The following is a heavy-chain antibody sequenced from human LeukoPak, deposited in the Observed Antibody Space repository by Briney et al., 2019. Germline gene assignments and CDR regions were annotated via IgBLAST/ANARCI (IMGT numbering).Heavy chain of an antibody. Sequence: PGGSLRLSCAASGFTFSKYWMTCVRQAPGKGLEWVANIKEDGSEKYYVDSVKGRFTIARDNAENSLYLQMDRLRGDDTAVYYCARVPGRYAFDFWGQGTMVTVSS. J-gene: IGHJ3*01. CDR1: GFTFSKYW. CDR3: ARVPGRYAFDF. V-gene: IGHV3-7*04. CDR2: IKEDGSEK. D-gene: IGHD2-15*01.